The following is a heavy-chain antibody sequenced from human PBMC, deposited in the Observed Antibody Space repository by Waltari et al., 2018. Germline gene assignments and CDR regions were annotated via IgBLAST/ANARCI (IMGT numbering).Heavy chain of an antibody. CDR3: ARDRDYGAIFDS. CDR2: INPNSGGT. CDR1: GYPFTGFY. Sequence: QVQLVQSGAEVKKPGASVKVSCKASGYPFTGFYLHWVRQAPGQGLRCMGWINPNSGGTTYAQKFQGRVTVTRDTSIGTAYMELTRLRSDDTAVYYCARDRDYGAIFDSWGQGTLVTVSS. J-gene: IGHJ4*02. D-gene: IGHD3-10*01. V-gene: IGHV1-2*02.